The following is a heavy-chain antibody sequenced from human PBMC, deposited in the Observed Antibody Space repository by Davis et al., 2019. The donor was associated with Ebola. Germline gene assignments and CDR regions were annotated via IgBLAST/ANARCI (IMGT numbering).Heavy chain of an antibody. V-gene: IGHV3-7*01. D-gene: IGHD5-12*01. CDR2: IKQDGSEK. J-gene: IGHJ4*02. CDR1: GFTFSSYA. CDR3: ARDRGRGYSGYDYGQ. Sequence: GGSLRLSCSASGFTFSSYAMSWVRQAPGKGLEWVANIKQDGSEKYYVDSVKGRFTISRDNSKNTLYLQMNSLRAEDTAVYYCARDRGRGYSGYDYGQWGQGTLVTVSS.